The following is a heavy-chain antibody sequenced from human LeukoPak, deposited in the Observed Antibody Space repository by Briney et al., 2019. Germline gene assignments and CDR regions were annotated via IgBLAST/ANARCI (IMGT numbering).Heavy chain of an antibody. CDR3: ARGGDCSGGSCYRNWFDP. D-gene: IGHD2-15*01. J-gene: IGHJ5*02. Sequence: ASVKVSCKASGYTFAGYYMHWVRQAPGQGLEWMEWINPNSGGTNYAQKFQGRVTMTRDTSISTAYMELSRLRSDDTAVYYCARGGDCSGGSCYRNWFDPWGQGTLVTVSS. V-gene: IGHV1-2*02. CDR1: GYTFAGYY. CDR2: INPNSGGT.